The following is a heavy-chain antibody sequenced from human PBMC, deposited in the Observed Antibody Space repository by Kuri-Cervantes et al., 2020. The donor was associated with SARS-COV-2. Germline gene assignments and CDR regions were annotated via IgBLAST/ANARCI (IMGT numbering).Heavy chain of an antibody. D-gene: IGHD4-17*01. CDR1: GFTFSSYS. CDR2: ISSSSSYI. Sequence: GGSLRLSCAASGFTFSSYSMNWVRQAPGKGLEWVSSISSSSSYIYYADSVKGRFTISRDNAKNSLYLQTNSLRAEDTAVYYCARVVAVVDYGDYSGDAFDIWGQGTMVTVSS. CDR3: ARVVAVVDYGDYSGDAFDI. V-gene: IGHV3-21*01. J-gene: IGHJ3*02.